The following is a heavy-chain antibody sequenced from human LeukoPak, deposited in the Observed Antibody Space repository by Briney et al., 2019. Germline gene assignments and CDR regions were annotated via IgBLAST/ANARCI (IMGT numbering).Heavy chain of an antibody. CDR1: GGSISSSSYY. Sequence: SETLSLTCTVSGGSISSSSYYWGWIRQPPGKGLEWIGGVYYSGSTYYNPSLKSRVTISVDTSKNQFSLKLSSVTAADTAVYYCARTGDYSNLDYAFDIWGQGTMVTVSS. CDR3: ARTGDYSNLDYAFDI. CDR2: VYYSGST. D-gene: IGHD4-11*01. J-gene: IGHJ3*02. V-gene: IGHV4-39*07.